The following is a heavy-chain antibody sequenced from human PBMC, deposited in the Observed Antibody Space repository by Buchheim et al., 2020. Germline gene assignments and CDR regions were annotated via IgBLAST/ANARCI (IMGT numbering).Heavy chain of an antibody. CDR2: ISYDGSNK. J-gene: IGHJ6*02. V-gene: IGHV3-30-3*01. CDR1: GFTFSSYA. Sequence: QVQLVESGGGVVQPGRSLRLSCAASGFTFSSYAMHWVRQAPGKGLEWVAVISYDGSNKYYADSVKGRFTISRDNSKNTLYLQMNSLRAEDTAVYYCARDDSSSWYVHYYYGMDVWGQGTT. D-gene: IGHD6-13*01. CDR3: ARDDSSSWYVHYYYGMDV.